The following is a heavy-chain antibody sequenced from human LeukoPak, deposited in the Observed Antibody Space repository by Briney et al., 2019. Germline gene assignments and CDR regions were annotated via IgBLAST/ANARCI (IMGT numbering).Heavy chain of an antibody. V-gene: IGHV5-51*01. Sequence: GESLKISCKGSGYSFTNYWIGWVRQMPGKGLEWMGIIFPGDSDTTYSPSFQGQVIISTDKSISTAYLQWSSLKASDTAMYYCARVRVNCGGDCFSPPYYYYGMDVWGQGTTVTVSS. J-gene: IGHJ6*02. CDR3: ARVRVNCGGDCFSPPYYYYGMDV. CDR2: IFPGDSDT. CDR1: GYSFTNYW. D-gene: IGHD2-21*02.